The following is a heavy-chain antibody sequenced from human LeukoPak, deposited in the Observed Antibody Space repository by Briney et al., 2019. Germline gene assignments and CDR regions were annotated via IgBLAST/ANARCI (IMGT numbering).Heavy chain of an antibody. CDR3: ARYYYDSSGHPGAFDI. Sequence: PSETLSLTCTVSGGSISSGDYYWSWIRQPPGKGLEWIGYICYSGSTYYNPSLKSRVTISVDTSKNQFSLKLSSVTAADTAVYYCARYYYDSSGHPGAFDIWGQGTMVTVSS. V-gene: IGHV4-30-4*01. CDR1: GGSISSGDYY. D-gene: IGHD3-22*01. J-gene: IGHJ3*02. CDR2: ICYSGST.